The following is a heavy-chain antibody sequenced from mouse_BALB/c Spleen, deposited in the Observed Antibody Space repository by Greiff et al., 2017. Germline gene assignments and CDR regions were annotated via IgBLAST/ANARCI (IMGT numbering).Heavy chain of an antibody. CDR2: IRSKSNNYAT. V-gene: IGHV10-1*02. Sequence: EVHLVESGGGLVQPKGSLKLSCAASGFTFNTYAMNWVRQAPGKGLEWVARIRSKSNNYATYYADSVKDRFTISRDDSQSMLYLQMNNLKTEDTAMYYCVRHPRAMDDWGQGTSGTVSS. CDR1: GFTFNTYA. J-gene: IGHJ4*01. CDR3: VRHPRAMDD.